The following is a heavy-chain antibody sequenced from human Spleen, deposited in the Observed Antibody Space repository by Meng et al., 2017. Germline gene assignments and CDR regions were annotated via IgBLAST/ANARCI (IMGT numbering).Heavy chain of an antibody. J-gene: IGHJ4*02. CDR2: IGGSGGST. V-gene: IGHV3-23*01. Sequence: GESLKISCAASGFTFSRYAMNWVRQAPGKGLEWVSAIGGSGGSTYYADSVKGRFTISRDNSKNTLDLRMNSLRAEDTAVYYCAKPIGGSPDYYDYVWGEIDDWGQGNLVTVSS. CDR3: AKPIGGSPDYYDYVWGEIDD. D-gene: IGHD3-16*01. CDR1: GFTFSRYA.